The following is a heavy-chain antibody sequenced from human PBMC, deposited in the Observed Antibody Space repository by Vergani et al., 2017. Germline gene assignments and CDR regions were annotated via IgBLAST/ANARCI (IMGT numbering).Heavy chain of an antibody. J-gene: IGHJ4*02. Sequence: QVQLQESGPGLVKPSQTLSLTCTVSGGSISSGSYYWSWIRQPAGKGLEWIGRIYTSGSTNYNPSLKSRVTISVDTSKNQFSLKLSSVTAADTAVYYCARDQEVVVAALDYWGQGTLVTVSS. CDR2: IYTSGST. V-gene: IGHV4-61*02. D-gene: IGHD2-15*01. CDR3: ARDQEVVVAALDY. CDR1: GGSISSGSYY.